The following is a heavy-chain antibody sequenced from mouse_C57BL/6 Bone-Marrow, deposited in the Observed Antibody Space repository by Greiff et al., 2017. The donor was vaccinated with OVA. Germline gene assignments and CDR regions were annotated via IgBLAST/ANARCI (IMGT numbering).Heavy chain of an antibody. CDR1: GFSLTSYG. Sequence: VKLLESGPGLVQPSPSLSITCTVSGFSLTSYGVHWVRQSPGKGLEWLGVIWRGGSTAYNAAFMSRLSITKDNSKSQVFFKMNSLQADDTAIYYCAKRATTVVATDWYFDVWGTGTTVTVSS. V-gene: IGHV2-5*01. CDR3: AKRATTVVATDWYFDV. J-gene: IGHJ1*03. CDR2: IWRGGST. D-gene: IGHD1-1*01.